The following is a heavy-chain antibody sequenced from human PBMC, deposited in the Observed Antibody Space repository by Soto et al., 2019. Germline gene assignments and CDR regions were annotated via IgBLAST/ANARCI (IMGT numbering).Heavy chain of an antibody. CDR2: IIPIFGTA. Sequence: GASVKVSCKASGGTFSSYAISWVRPAPGQGLEWMGGIIPIFGTANYAQKFQGRVTITADESTRTAYMELSSLRSEDAAVYYCARDLTAGFGSYEYDYWGQGTLVTVSS. J-gene: IGHJ4*02. CDR3: ARDLTAGFGSYEYDY. CDR1: GGTFSSYA. D-gene: IGHD2-15*01. V-gene: IGHV1-69*13.